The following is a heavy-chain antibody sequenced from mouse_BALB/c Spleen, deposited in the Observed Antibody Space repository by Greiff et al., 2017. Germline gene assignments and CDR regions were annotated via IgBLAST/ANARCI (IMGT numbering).Heavy chain of an antibody. V-gene: IGHV14-3*02. CDR1: GFNIKDTY. Sequence: DVHLVESGAELVKPGASVKLSCTASGFNIKDTYMHWVKQRPEQGLEWIGRIDPANGNTKYDPKFQGKATITADTSSNTAYLQLSSLTSEDTAVYYCALANWDWFAYWGQGTLVTVSA. CDR2: IDPANGNT. CDR3: ALANWDWFAY. D-gene: IGHD4-1*01. J-gene: IGHJ3*01.